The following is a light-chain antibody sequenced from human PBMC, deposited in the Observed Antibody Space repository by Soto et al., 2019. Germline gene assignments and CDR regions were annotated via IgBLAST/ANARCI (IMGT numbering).Light chain of an antibody. Sequence: DIQMTQSPSSLSASVGDRVTITCRASQGISNYLAWYQQKPGKVPKLLIYSASTLQSGVPSRFSGSGSGTDFTLTISSLEPEDVATYYWQHYNNAPYTFGQGTKLEIK. J-gene: IGKJ2*01. CDR2: SAS. CDR1: QGISNY. V-gene: IGKV1-27*01. CDR3: QHYNNAPYT.